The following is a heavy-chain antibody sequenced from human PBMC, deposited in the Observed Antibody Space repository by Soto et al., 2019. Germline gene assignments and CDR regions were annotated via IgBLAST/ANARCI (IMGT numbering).Heavy chain of an antibody. J-gene: IGHJ4*02. D-gene: IGHD2-21*02. CDR3: ARAWVVVTAPDS. Sequence: QVQLVQSGAEEKKPGASVNVSCKASGYTFTSYAMYWVGQSPGQRPEWMGSINAGNGNTKYSQKFQGTVTITRDTSARTAYMELGRLRFEDTALYYCARAWVVVTAPDSWGQGTLVTFSS. CDR2: INAGNGNT. CDR1: GYTFTSYA. V-gene: IGHV1-3*05.